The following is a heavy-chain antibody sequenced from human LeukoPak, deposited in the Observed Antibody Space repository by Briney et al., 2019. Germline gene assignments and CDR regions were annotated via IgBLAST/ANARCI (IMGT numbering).Heavy chain of an antibody. CDR1: GGSISSYY. CDR2: IYYSGST. D-gene: IGHD3-9*01. Sequence: NSSETLSLTCTVSGGSISSYYWSWIRQPPGKGLEWIGYIYYSGSTNYNPSLKSRVTISVDTSKNQFSLKLSSVTAADTAVYYCARDYDILTGLDWYFDLWGRGTLVTVSS. V-gene: IGHV4-59*08. CDR3: ARDYDILTGLDWYFDL. J-gene: IGHJ2*01.